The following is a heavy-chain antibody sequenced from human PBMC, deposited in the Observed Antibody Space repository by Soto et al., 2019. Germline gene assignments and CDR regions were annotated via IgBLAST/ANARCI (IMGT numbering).Heavy chain of an antibody. Sequence: GGSLRLSCAASGFTFSSYGMHWVRQAPGKGLEWVAVISYDGSNKYYADSVKGRFTISRDNSKNTLYLQMNSLRAEDTAVYYCAKTAIDYGDYSGDSAEYFQHWGQGTLVTVSS. CDR2: ISYDGSNK. V-gene: IGHV3-30*18. CDR3: AKTAIDYGDYSGDSAEYFQH. D-gene: IGHD4-17*01. J-gene: IGHJ1*01. CDR1: GFTFSSYG.